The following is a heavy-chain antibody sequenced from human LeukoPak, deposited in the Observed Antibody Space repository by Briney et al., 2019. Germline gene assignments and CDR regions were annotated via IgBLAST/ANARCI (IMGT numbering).Heavy chain of an antibody. CDR3: ARVPSSSSWYGYFDY. D-gene: IGHD6-13*01. CDR2: ISYDGSNK. Sequence: PGGSLRLSCAASGFTFSSYAMHWVRQAPGKGLEWVAVISYDGSNKYYADSVKGRFTISRDNSKNTLCLQMNSLRAEDTAVYYCARVPSSSSWYGYFDYWGQGTLVTVSS. V-gene: IGHV3-30-3*01. CDR1: GFTFSSYA. J-gene: IGHJ4*02.